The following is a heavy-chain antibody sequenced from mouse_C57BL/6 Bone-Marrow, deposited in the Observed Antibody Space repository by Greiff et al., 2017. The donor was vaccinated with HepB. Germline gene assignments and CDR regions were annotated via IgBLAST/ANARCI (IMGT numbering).Heavy chain of an antibody. CDR2: INPSSGYT. CDR3: AYDYEGAY. J-gene: IGHJ3*01. Sequence: VQLQQSGAELARPGASVKLSCKASGYTFTSYTMHWVKQRPGQGLEWIGDINPSSGYTKYNQKFKDNATLTANNSSSPANMQLGGLTSEDSAVSYCAYDYEGAYWGQGTLGTVSA. CDR1: GYTFTSYT. V-gene: IGHV1-4*01. D-gene: IGHD2-4*01.